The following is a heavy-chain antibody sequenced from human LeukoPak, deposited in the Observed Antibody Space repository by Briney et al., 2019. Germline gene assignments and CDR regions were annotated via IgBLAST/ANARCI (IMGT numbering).Heavy chain of an antibody. D-gene: IGHD3-22*01. CDR2: TRNKANRYTT. J-gene: IGHJ4*02. V-gene: IGHV3-72*01. CDR1: GFTFGDHY. CDR3: AREGRDYYDNSGAFDY. Sequence: PGGSLKLSCAASGFTFGDHYIDWVRQAPGKGLEWVGRTRNKANRYTTEYAASVKGRFTISRDDSENSLYLQMNSLKTEDTAVYYCAREGRDYYDNSGAFDYWGQGTLVTVSS.